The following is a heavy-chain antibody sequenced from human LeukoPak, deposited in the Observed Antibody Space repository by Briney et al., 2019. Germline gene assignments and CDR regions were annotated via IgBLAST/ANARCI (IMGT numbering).Heavy chain of an antibody. Sequence: GGSLRLSCAAPGFTFSSYWMSWVRQAPGKGLEWVANIKQDGSEKYYVDSVKGRFTISRDNAKNSLYLQMNSLRAEDTAVYYCARDLGSVSGSYFFDYWGQGTLVTVSS. J-gene: IGHJ4*02. V-gene: IGHV3-7*01. D-gene: IGHD1-26*01. CDR2: IKQDGSEK. CDR1: GFTFSSYW. CDR3: ARDLGSVSGSYFFDY.